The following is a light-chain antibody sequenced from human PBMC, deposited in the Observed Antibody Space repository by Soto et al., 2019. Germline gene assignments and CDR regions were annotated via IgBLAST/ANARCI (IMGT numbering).Light chain of an antibody. V-gene: IGKV3-20*01. CDR2: VAS. CDR3: QQYNNSLWT. J-gene: IGKJ1*01. CDR1: QSVSSTY. Sequence: ETVLTQSPGTLSLSPGERAILSCRASQSVSSTYLAWYQQKPGQAPRLLTYVASSRATGIPDRFSGSGSGTDFTLTISRLEPEDFAVYYCQQYNNSLWTFGQGTKVEIK.